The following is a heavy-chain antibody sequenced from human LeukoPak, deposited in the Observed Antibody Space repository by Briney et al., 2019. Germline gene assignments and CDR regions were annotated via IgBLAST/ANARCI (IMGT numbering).Heavy chain of an antibody. Sequence: GGSLRLSCAASGFTFSSYGMHWVRQAPGKGLEWVAVISYDGSNKYYADSVEGRFTISRDNSKNTLYLQMNSLRAEDTAVYYCATEGGTSGYDSLFDYWGQGTLVTVSS. CDR3: ATEGGTSGYDSLFDY. D-gene: IGHD5-12*01. V-gene: IGHV3-30*03. J-gene: IGHJ4*02. CDR2: ISYDGSNK. CDR1: GFTFSSYG.